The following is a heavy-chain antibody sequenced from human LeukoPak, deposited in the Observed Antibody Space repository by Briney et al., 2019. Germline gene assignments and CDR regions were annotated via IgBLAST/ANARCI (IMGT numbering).Heavy chain of an antibody. CDR1: GGSISSSSYY. V-gene: IGHV4-39*07. CDR2: IYYSGST. Sequence: PSETLSLTCTVSGGSISSSSYYWGWIRQPPGKGLEWIGSIYYSGSTYYNPSLKSRVTISVDTSKNQFSLKLSSVTAADTAVYYCARGGIAARIYYFDYWGQGTLVTVSS. CDR3: ARGGIAARIYYFDY. J-gene: IGHJ4*02. D-gene: IGHD6-6*01.